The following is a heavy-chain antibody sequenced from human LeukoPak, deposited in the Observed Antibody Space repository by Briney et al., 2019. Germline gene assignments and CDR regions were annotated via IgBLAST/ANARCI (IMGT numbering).Heavy chain of an antibody. D-gene: IGHD2-15*01. CDR2: ISSSSSYI. V-gene: IGHV3-21*01. J-gene: IGHJ6*03. CDR3: ARGYCSGGSCSPQDYYMDV. Sequence: GGSLRLSCAASGFTFSRYSMNWVRQAPGKGLEWVSSISSSSSYIYYADSVKGRFTISRDNAKNSLYLQMNSLRAEDTAVYYCARGYCSGGSCSPQDYYMDVWGKGTPVTVSS. CDR1: GFTFSRYS.